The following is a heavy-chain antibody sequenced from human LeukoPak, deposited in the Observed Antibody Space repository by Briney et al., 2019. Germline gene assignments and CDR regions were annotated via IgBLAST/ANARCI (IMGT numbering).Heavy chain of an antibody. Sequence: PSETLSLTCVVYGGSFSGNYWSWIRQPPGKGLEWIGEINNSGSTNYNPSLKSRVTISVDTSKNQLSLKLSSVTAADTAVYYCARGYNRGSYYNYWGQGTLVTVSS. J-gene: IGHJ4*02. V-gene: IGHV4-34*01. CDR2: INNSGST. CDR3: ARGYNRGSYYNY. CDR1: GGSFSGNY. D-gene: IGHD1-26*01.